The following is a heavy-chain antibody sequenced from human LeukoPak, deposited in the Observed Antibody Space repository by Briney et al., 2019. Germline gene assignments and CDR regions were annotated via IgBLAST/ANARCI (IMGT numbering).Heavy chain of an antibody. CDR1: GYSFTNYW. Sequence: GESLKISCKGSGYSFTNYWIAWVRQMPGRGLEWMVIINPSDSDTRYSPSFQGQVTILADKSISTAYLQWSILKASNSAMYYCARAWNFDYWGQGTLVTVSS. CDR3: ARAWNFDY. CDR2: INPSDSDT. V-gene: IGHV5-51*01. D-gene: IGHD1-1*01. J-gene: IGHJ4*02.